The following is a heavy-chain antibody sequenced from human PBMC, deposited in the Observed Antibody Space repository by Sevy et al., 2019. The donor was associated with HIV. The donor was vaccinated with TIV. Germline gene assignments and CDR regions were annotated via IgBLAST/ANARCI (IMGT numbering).Heavy chain of an antibody. V-gene: IGHV3-23*01. J-gene: IGHJ4*02. Sequence: GGSPRLSCAASGFTFRTYGMSWVRQAPGKGLQWVASIKCSASTTYYADSVKGRFTIFRDNSNNTLYLQVNTLRAEDTAMYYCAKEPFDYWGQGTLVTVSS. CDR3: AKEPFDY. CDR1: GFTFRTYG. CDR2: IKCSASTT.